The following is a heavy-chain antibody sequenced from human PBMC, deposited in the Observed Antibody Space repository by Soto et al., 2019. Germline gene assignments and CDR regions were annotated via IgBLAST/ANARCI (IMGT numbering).Heavy chain of an antibody. D-gene: IGHD6-25*01. J-gene: IGHJ4*02. CDR1: GFTFSNLA. V-gene: IGHV3-23*01. CDR2: IDAGGGST. Sequence: GGSLRLSCTASGFTFSNLAITWFRQAPGKGLEWVSTIDAGGGSTHYADSAKGRFTISRDNSKNTLYLQMNSLRAEDTAVYYCAILNAASGSYWGQGSLVTV. CDR3: AILNAASGSY.